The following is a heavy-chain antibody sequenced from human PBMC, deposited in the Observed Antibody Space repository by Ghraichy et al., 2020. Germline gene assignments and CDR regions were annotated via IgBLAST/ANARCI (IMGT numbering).Heavy chain of an antibody. Sequence: ASVKVSCKASGYNFTSYYIHWVRQAPGQRLEWMGIINPSGGSTSYAQKFQGRVTMTRDTSTSTVYMELSSLRSEDTAVYYCARDRGTIFGGSPHNWFDPWGQGTLFTVSS. CDR3: ARDRGTIFGGSPHNWFDP. CDR1: GYNFTSYY. V-gene: IGHV1-46*01. J-gene: IGHJ5*02. CDR2: INPSGGST. D-gene: IGHD3-3*01.